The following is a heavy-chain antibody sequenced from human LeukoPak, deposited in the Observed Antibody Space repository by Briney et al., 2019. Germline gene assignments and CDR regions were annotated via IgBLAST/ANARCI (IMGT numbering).Heavy chain of an antibody. V-gene: IGHV1-69*04. Sequence: SVKVSCKASGGTLSSYAISWVRQAPGQGLEWMGRIIPILGIANYAQKFQGRVTITADKSTSTAYMELRSLRSDDTAVYYCARDPAVSGTYYYDSGSLREPKYSDCWGQGTQVTVSS. D-gene: IGHD3-10*01. J-gene: IGHJ4*02. CDR2: IIPILGIA. CDR1: GGTLSSYA. CDR3: ARDPAVSGTYYYDSGSLREPKYSDC.